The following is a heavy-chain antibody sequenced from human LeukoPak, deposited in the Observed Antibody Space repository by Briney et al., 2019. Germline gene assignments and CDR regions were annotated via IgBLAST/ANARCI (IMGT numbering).Heavy chain of an antibody. Sequence: SETLSLTCTVSGGSISSYYWSWIRLPPGKGLEWIGYIYYSGSTNYNPSLKSRVTISVDTSKNQFSLKLSSVTAADTAVYYCARCSSSSPYNWFDPWGQGTLVTVSS. J-gene: IGHJ5*02. CDR1: GGSISSYY. V-gene: IGHV4-59*08. CDR3: ARCSSSSPYNWFDP. D-gene: IGHD6-6*01. CDR2: IYYSGST.